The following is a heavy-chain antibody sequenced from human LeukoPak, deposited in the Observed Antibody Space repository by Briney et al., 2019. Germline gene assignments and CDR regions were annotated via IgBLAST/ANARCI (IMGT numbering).Heavy chain of an antibody. J-gene: IGHJ4*02. D-gene: IGHD3-16*01. CDR3: ARSVGGYFDY. V-gene: IGHV3-21*01. CDR1: GFSFSSYS. Sequence: GRSLRLSCAGSGFSFSSYSMNWVRQAPGKGLEWVSSISSSSSYIYYADSVKGRFTISRDNAKNSLYLQMNSLRAEDTAVYYCARSVGGYFDYWGQGTLVTVSS. CDR2: ISSSSSYI.